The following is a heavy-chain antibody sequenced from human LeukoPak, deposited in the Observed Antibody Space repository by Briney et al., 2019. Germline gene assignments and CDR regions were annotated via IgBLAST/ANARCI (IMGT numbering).Heavy chain of an antibody. J-gene: IGHJ5*02. CDR1: GFTSSSYW. V-gene: IGHV3-7*01. Sequence: GESLRLSCAASGFTSSSYWMTWVRQAPGKGLEWVANIKQDGSEKYYVDSMKGRFTISRDNARNSVFLQMNSLRAEDTAVYYCAREISSWYRTEGRFDPWGQGTLVTVSS. D-gene: IGHD6-13*01. CDR3: AREISSWYRTEGRFDP. CDR2: IKQDGSEK.